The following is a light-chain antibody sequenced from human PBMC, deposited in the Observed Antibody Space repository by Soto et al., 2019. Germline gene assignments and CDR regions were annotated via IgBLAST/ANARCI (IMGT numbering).Light chain of an antibody. CDR3: QQYGSSSTWT. CDR2: AAS. CDR1: QSVSSSY. J-gene: IGKJ1*01. V-gene: IGKV3-20*01. Sequence: EIVLTQSPGTLSLSPGERATLSCRASQSVSSSYLAWYQHKPGQPPTLLIYAASSRVTGIPDRFSGSGSGTDFTLTISILEPEEFAVYYCQQYGSSSTWTFGQGTKVEIK.